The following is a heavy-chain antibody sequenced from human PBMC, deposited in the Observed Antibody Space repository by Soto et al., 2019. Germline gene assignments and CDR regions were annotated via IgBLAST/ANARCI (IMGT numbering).Heavy chain of an antibody. CDR2: IGSTGSVT. Sequence: PGGSLRLSCAAYRFTLSGYSMNCVRQAPGKGLEWVSFIGSTGSVTHYADSVMGRSTISRDNARNSLYLQMNSLRAEDTAVYHCAKYIISRNVVDRDVKDVSSQG. D-gene: IGHD3-22*01. J-gene: IGHJ3*01. V-gene: IGHV3-48*04. CDR1: RFTLSGYS. CDR3: AKYIISRNVVDRDVKDV.